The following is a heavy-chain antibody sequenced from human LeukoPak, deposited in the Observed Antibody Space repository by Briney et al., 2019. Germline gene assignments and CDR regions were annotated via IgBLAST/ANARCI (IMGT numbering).Heavy chain of an antibody. Sequence: SETLSLTCTVSGGSISSSSYYWGWIRQPPGKGLEWIETINYSGDTYYNPSLKSRVTIFVDSSKNQFSLKLSSVTAADTAVYYCVRLQAVTGNFDYWGQGALVTVSS. J-gene: IGHJ4*02. CDR3: VRLQAVTGNFDY. V-gene: IGHV4-39*07. CDR2: INYSGDT. D-gene: IGHD1-20*01. CDR1: GGSISSSSYY.